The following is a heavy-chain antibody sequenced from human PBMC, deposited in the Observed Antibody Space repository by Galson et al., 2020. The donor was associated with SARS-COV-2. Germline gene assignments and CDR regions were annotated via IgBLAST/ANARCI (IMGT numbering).Heavy chain of an antibody. J-gene: IGHJ4*02. Sequence: GGSLRLSCAVYGFALTNYWMHWVRLAPANGLVWVSRTKTDGRNISYADSVKGRFTTSRDNAKNTLYLQMKRLGSEDTALYYCAGALALWGQGTLVTVAS. CDR3: AGALAL. V-gene: IGHV3-74*01. CDR1: GFALTNYW. CDR2: TKTDGRNI.